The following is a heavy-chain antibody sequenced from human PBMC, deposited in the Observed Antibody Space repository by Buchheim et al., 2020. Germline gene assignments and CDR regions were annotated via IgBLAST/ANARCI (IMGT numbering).Heavy chain of an antibody. Sequence: QVQLQESGPGLVKPSETLSLTCAVSGGSISSGGYSWSWIRQPPGKGLEWIGYIYHSGSTYYNPSLKSRVTISVDRSKNQFSLKLNSVTAADTAVYYCARSIHNFGGYYYGMDVWGQGTT. CDR1: GGSISSGGYS. CDR2: IYHSGST. D-gene: IGHD3-10*01. J-gene: IGHJ6*02. CDR3: ARSIHNFGGYYYGMDV. V-gene: IGHV4-30-2*01.